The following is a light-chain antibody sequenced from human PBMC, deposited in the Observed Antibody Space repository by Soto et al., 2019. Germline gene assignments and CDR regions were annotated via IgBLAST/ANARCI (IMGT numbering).Light chain of an antibody. Sequence: VLAPSPGAPSLSPGERATLSCRASQSVPTQLAWYQQNPGQAPRLIIHGASSRATGIPDRISGSGSGTDFTLTISRLEPEDFAVYYCQQYGGSTRTFGQGTKVDI. CDR2: GAS. J-gene: IGKJ1*01. CDR1: QSVPTQ. V-gene: IGKV3-20*01. CDR3: QQYGGSTRT.